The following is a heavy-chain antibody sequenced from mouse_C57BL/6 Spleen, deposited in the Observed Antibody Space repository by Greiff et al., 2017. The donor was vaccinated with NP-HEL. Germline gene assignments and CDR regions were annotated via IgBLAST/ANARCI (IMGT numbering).Heavy chain of an antibody. D-gene: IGHD2-1*01. CDR1: GYTFTSYW. CDR2: IHPNSGST. V-gene: IGHV1-64*01. Sequence: QVQLQQPGAELVKPGASVKLSCKASGYTFTSYWMHWVKQRPGQGLEWIGMIHPNSGSTNYNEKFTSKATLTVDKSSSTAYMQISSLTSEDSAVYYCARGDGNYFDYWGQGTTLTVSS. CDR3: ARGDGNYFDY. J-gene: IGHJ2*01.